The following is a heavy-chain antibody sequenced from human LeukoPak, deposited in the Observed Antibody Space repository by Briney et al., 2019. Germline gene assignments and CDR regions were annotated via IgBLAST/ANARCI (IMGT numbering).Heavy chain of an antibody. CDR3: ARGSVHPFDY. CDR1: GGSISSSSYY. J-gene: IGHJ4*02. V-gene: IGHV4-39*07. Sequence: PSETLSLTCTVSGGSISSSSYYWGWIRQPPGKGLEWIGSIYYSGSTYYNPSLKSRVTISVDTSKNQFSLKLSSVTAADTAVYYCARGSVHPFDYWGQGTLVTVSS. CDR2: IYYSGST. D-gene: IGHD5/OR15-5a*01.